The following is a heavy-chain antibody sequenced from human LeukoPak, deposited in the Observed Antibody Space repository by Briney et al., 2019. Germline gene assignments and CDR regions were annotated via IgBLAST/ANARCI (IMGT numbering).Heavy chain of an antibody. CDR1: GYTFTSYG. V-gene: IGHV1-69*13. CDR3: ASRLRNYDFWSGYSLKDYYYGMDV. J-gene: IGHJ6*02. CDR2: IIPIFGTA. Sequence: SVKVSCKASGYTFTSYGISWVRQAPGQGLEWMGGIIPIFGTANYAQKFQGRVTITADESTSTAYMELSSLRSEDTAVYHCASRLRNYDFWSGYSLKDYYYGMDVWGQGTTVTVSS. D-gene: IGHD3-3*01.